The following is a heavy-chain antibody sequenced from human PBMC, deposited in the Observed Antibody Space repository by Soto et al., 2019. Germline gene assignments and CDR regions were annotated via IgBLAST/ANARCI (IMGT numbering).Heavy chain of an antibody. J-gene: IGHJ6*03. CDR1: VGSFSGYY. V-gene: IGHV4-34*01. CDR2: IDHSGNT. D-gene: IGHD3-10*01. CDR3: ARSMVRGVTVSYYYYYYMDV. Sequence: PSETLSLTCAVYVGSFSGYYWSWIRQPPGKGLEWIGQIDHSGNTNYNSSLKSRVTLSVDTSKNQFSLNLRSVTAADTAVYYCARSMVRGVTVSYYYYYYMDVWGKGTTVTVSS.